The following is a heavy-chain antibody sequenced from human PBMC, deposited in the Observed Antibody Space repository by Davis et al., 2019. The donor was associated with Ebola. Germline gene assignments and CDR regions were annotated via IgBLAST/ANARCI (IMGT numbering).Heavy chain of an antibody. Sequence: GGSLRLSCAASGFPFSHYGMHWVRQAPGKGLEWVAGIWNHGNDYLYADSVRGRFTISRDNAKNSLYLQMNSLRDEDTAVYYCARVEFRCSCDDCWGQGTLVTVSS. V-gene: IGHV3-33*01. CDR1: GFPFSHYG. D-gene: IGHD4/OR15-4a*01. J-gene: IGHJ4*02. CDR2: IWNHGNDY. CDR3: ARVEFRCSCDDC.